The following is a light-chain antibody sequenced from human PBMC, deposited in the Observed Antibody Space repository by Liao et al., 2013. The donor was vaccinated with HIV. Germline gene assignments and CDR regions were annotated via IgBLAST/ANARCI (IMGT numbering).Light chain of an antibody. CDR1: KLGDKF. CDR2: QDN. J-gene: IGLJ1*01. Sequence: SYELTQSPSVSVSPGQTASIPCSGDKLGDKFVCWYQQKPGQSPVLVMYQDNKRPSGIPERFSGSNSGNTATLTISGTQAMDEADYYCQAWDSRTAYVFGTGTKVTVL. V-gene: IGLV3-1*01. CDR3: QAWDSRTAYV.